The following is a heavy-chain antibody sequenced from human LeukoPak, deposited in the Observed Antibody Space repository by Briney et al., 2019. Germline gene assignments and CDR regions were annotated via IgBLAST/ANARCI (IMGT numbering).Heavy chain of an antibody. CDR2: IISSSSYI. V-gene: IGHV3-21*01. J-gene: IGHJ4*02. Sequence: KPGGSLRLSCAASGFTFSTYSMNWVRQAPGKGLEWVSSIISSSSYIYYADSVKGRFTISRDNAKNSLYLQMNSLRAEDTAVYYCARDPQYSSGGSCYSFDYWGQGTLVTVSS. CDR1: GFTFSTYS. D-gene: IGHD2-15*01. CDR3: ARDPQYSSGGSCYSFDY.